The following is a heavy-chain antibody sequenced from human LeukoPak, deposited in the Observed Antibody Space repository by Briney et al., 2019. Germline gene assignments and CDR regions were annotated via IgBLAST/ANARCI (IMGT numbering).Heavy chain of an antibody. J-gene: IGHJ4*02. Sequence: GGSLRLSCAASGFTVSSNYMSWVRQAPGKGLEWVSVIYSGGSTYYADSVKGRFTISRDNSKNMLYLQMNSLRAEDTAVYYCARGTDYGYVSYWGQGTLVTVSS. V-gene: IGHV3-66*01. CDR3: ARGTDYGYVSY. D-gene: IGHD4-17*01. CDR2: IYSGGST. CDR1: GFTVSSNY.